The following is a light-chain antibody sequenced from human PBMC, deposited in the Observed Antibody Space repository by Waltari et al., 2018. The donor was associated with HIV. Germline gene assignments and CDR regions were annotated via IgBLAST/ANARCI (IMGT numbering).Light chain of an antibody. Sequence: QSALTQPPSVSGSPGQSVTISCTGTSSAVGTYNRFSWYQQPPGTAPKVVIYEVSNRPSGVPDRFSGSKSGNTASLTISGLQAEDEADYYCSSFTTSSTLIFGGGTRLTVL. V-gene: IGLV2-18*02. CDR1: SSAVGTYNR. CDR2: EVS. CDR3: SSFTTSSTLI. J-gene: IGLJ2*01.